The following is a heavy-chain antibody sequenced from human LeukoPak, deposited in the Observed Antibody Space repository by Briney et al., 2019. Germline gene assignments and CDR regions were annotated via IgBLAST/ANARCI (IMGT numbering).Heavy chain of an antibody. V-gene: IGHV1-2*02. CDR3: ARSVGGYYDSSGYYPVDY. Sequence: ASVKVSCKASGYTFTGYYMHWVRQAPGQGLEWMGWINPNSSGTNYAQKFQGRVTMTRDTPISTAYMELSRLRSDDTAVYYCARSVGGYYDSSGYYPVDYWGQGTLVTVSS. CDR2: INPNSSGT. D-gene: IGHD3-22*01. CDR1: GYTFTGYY. J-gene: IGHJ4*02.